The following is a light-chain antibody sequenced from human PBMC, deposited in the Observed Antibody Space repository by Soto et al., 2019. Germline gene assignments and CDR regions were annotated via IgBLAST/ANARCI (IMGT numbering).Light chain of an antibody. CDR3: KQYNVYWK. CDR1: QGINIW. J-gene: IGKJ1*01. Sequence: DVQMTQSPSTLSASVGDRVSITCRASQGINIWLAWYQQKPGRAPKLLIHKASTLESGVPSRFSGSGSGKEFTLTIDSLQPDDFATYYCKQYNVYWKFGQGTKVDIK. CDR2: KAS. V-gene: IGKV1-5*03.